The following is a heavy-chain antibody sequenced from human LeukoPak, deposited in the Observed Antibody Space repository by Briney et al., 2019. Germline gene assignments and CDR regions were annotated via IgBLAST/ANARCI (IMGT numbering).Heavy chain of an antibody. D-gene: IGHD3-10*01. V-gene: IGHV4-59*01. Sequence: SETLSLTCTVPGSSITSYYWSWIRQPPGKGLEWIGYIYYSGSTNYNPSLKSRGTISVDTSNNQFSLKLTSVTAADTAVYYCARSGRGNSAGFDCWGQGTLVTVSS. CDR3: ARSGRGNSAGFDC. CDR1: GSSITSYY. J-gene: IGHJ4*02. CDR2: IYYSGST.